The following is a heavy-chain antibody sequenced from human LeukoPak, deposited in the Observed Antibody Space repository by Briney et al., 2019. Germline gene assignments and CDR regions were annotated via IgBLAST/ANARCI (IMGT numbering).Heavy chain of an antibody. CDR1: GASISSSNYS. CDR3: ASGESSSSFDY. V-gene: IGHV4-39*01. D-gene: IGHD6-6*01. Sequence: SQTLSLTCTVSGASISSSNYSWGWIRQPPGKGREWIASIYYTETPFSNPSLKSRATISVDTSTNQFSLKRNSVTAAVTAVYFCASGESSSSFDYWGQGALVTVSS. CDR2: IYYTETP. J-gene: IGHJ4*02.